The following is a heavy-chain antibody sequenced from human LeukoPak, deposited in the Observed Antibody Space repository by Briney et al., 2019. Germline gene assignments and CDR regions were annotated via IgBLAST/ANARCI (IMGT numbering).Heavy chain of an antibody. CDR1: GGSISSYY. D-gene: IGHD1-26*01. CDR2: IYYSGST. CDR3: ARSYSGSYYGYYFDY. Sequence: SETLSLTCTVSGGSISSYYRSWIRQPPGKGLEWIGYIYYSGSTNYNPSLKSRVTISEDTSKNQFSLKLSSVTAADTAVYYCARSYSGSYYGYYFDYWGQGTLVTVSS. J-gene: IGHJ4*02. V-gene: IGHV4-59*01.